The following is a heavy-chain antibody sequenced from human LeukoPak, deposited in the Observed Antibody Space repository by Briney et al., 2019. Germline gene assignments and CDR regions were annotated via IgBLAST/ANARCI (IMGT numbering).Heavy chain of an antibody. CDR1: SGSINNYY. D-gene: IGHD1-14*01. V-gene: IGHV4-59*01. CDR2: ILSSGST. Sequence: SETLSLTCTVSSGSINNYYWSWIRQTPGKGLEWIGYILSSGSTNYNPSVKSRATISVDTSKNQSSLKLSSVTAADTAVYYCARTNQISETAFDIWGQGTMVIVSS. CDR3: ARTNQISETAFDI. J-gene: IGHJ3*02.